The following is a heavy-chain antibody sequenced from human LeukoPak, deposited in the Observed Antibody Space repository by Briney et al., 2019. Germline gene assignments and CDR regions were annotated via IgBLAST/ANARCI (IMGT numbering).Heavy chain of an antibody. CDR2: ISSTSSYI. D-gene: IGHD2-2*01. V-gene: IGHV3-21*01. J-gene: IGHJ4*02. Sequence: GWSLRLSCAASRFTFTSYTMNWVRQAPGKGLEWVSSISSTSSYIYYTDSVKGRFTISRDNAKNSLYLQMNSLRAEDTAVYYCARVAGYCSSTSNSYSDYWGQGTLVTVSS. CDR1: RFTFTSYT. CDR3: ARVAGYCSSTSNSYSDY.